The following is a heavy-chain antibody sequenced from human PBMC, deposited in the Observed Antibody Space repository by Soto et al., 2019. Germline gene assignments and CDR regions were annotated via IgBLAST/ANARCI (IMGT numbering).Heavy chain of an antibody. J-gene: IGHJ4*02. CDR1: GFTFSSYS. D-gene: IGHD3-10*01. CDR3: ARDQYYGSGSYYYFDY. V-gene: IGHV3-21*01. CDR2: ISSSSSYI. Sequence: GGSLRLSCAASGFTFSSYSMNWVRQAPGKGLEWVSSISSSSSYIYYADSVKGRFTISRDNAKNSLYLQMNSLRAEDPAVYYCARDQYYGSGSYYYFDYWGQGTLVTVSS.